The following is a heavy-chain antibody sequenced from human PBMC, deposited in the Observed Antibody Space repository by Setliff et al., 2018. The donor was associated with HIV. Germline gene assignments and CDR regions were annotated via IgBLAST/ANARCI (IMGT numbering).Heavy chain of an antibody. CDR2: IYYSGST. V-gene: IGHV4-61*01. CDR3: ASAGSGTRAPPRY. J-gene: IGHJ4*02. D-gene: IGHD1-1*01. CDR1: GDSVSSRSYY. Sequence: ASETLSLTCTVSGDSVSSRSYYWSWIRQPPGKGLEWLGYIYYSGSTNYNPSLKSRVTISVDTSKNQFSLRLNSVTAADTAVYYCASAGSGTRAPPRYWGQGTLVTVSS.